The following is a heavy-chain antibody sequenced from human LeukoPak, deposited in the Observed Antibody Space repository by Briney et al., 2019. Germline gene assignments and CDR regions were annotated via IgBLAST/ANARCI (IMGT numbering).Heavy chain of an antibody. Sequence: GGSLGLSCAASGFTFSSYAMSWVRQAPGKGLEWVSAISGSGGSTYYADSVKGRFTISRDNSKNTLYLQMNSLRAEDTAVYYCAKGNPFDYYDSSGYPDDAFDIWGQGTMVTVSS. CDR3: AKGNPFDYYDSSGYPDDAFDI. V-gene: IGHV3-23*01. J-gene: IGHJ3*02. CDR1: GFTFSSYA. CDR2: ISGSGGST. D-gene: IGHD3-22*01.